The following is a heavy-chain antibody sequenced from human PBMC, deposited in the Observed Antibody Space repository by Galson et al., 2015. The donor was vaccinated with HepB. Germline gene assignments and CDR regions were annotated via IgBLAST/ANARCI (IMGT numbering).Heavy chain of an antibody. CDR3: ARASYYGDFYIAYN. CDR2: INWNGGKI. J-gene: IGHJ4*01. D-gene: IGHD4-17*01. CDR1: GFTLEGYA. V-gene: IGHV3-20*04. Sequence: SLRLSCAASGFTLEGYAMTWMRQAPGKGLEWVSGINWNGGKIGYAGSVKGRFTISRDNARNAVYLQMNSLRVEDTAFYYCARASYYGDFYIAYNWGQGTLVAVSS.